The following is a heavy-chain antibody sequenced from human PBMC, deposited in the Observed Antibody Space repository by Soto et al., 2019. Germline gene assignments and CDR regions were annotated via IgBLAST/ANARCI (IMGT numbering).Heavy chain of an antibody. CDR3: ARGWGYYYDSSGFRDAFDI. J-gene: IGHJ3*02. CDR1: GYTFTSYG. V-gene: IGHV1-2*04. D-gene: IGHD3-22*01. CDR2: INPSSGGT. Sequence: GASVKVSCKASGYTFTSYGISWVRQAPGQGLEWMGWINPSSGGTNYAQKFQGWVTMTRDTSISTAYMELSRLRSDDTAVYYCARGWGYYYDSSGFRDAFDIWGQGTMVTVSS.